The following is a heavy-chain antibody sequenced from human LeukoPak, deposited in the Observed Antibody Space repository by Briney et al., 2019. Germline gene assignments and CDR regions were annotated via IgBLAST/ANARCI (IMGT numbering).Heavy chain of an antibody. V-gene: IGHV3-48*01. Sequence: PGGSLRLSCAGSGFIFSANSMNWVRQAPGKGLEWVSHISSSSSTIYYADSVKGRFTISRDNAKNSLYLQMNNLRAEDTAVYYCAKGASTARGPFDIWGQGTMVTVSS. CDR3: AKGASTARGPFDI. CDR2: ISSSSSTI. D-gene: IGHD6-6*01. CDR1: GFIFSANS. J-gene: IGHJ3*02.